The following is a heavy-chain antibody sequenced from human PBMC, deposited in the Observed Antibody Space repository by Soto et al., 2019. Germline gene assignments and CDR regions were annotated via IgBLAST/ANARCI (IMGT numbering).Heavy chain of an antibody. J-gene: IGHJ3*02. CDR3: ARLTGPITMVRGVITDAFDI. CDR1: GGSISSYY. CDR2: IYYSGST. D-gene: IGHD3-10*01. Sequence: SETLSLTCTVSGGSISSYYWSWIRQPPGKGLEWIGYIYYSGSTNYNPSLKSRVTISVDTSKNQFSLKLSSLTAADTAVYYCARLTGPITMVRGVITDAFDIWGQGTMVTVSS. V-gene: IGHV4-59*08.